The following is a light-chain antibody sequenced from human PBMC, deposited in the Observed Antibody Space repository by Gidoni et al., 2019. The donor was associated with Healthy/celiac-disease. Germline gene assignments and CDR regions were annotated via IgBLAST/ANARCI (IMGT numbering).Light chain of an antibody. CDR3: QQFNNWPPVT. CDR2: GAA. CDR1: QSVSSN. V-gene: IGKV3-15*01. J-gene: IGKJ2*01. Sequence: IVIPQSPSTLSVSAGARATLSCRASQSVSSNLAWYQQKPGKPPSLLIYGAATRSTGIPARFSGGGSGTEFTLTISSLQSEDFAVYYCQQFNNWPPVTFGQGTKLEIK.